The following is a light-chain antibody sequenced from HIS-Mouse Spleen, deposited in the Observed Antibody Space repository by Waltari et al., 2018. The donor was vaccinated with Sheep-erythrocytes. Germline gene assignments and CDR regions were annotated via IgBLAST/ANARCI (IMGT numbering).Light chain of an antibody. CDR2: EGS. CDR3: CSYAGSSTPWV. J-gene: IGLJ3*02. V-gene: IGLV2-23*01. Sequence: QSALTQPASVSGSPGPSITISGTATCSDVGRYNLFFWYQQHPAKAPKLMIYEGSKRPSGVSNRFSGSKSGNTASLTISGLQAEDEADYYCCSYAGSSTPWVFGGGTKLTVL. CDR1: CSDVGRYNL.